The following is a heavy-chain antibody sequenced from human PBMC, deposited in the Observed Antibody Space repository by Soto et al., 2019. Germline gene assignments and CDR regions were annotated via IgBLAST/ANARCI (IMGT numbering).Heavy chain of an antibody. CDR3: AKEGVADKYYYYGMDV. D-gene: IGHD3-3*01. Sequence: QVQLVESGGGVVHPGRSLRLSCVASGFTFSSYPIHWVRQAPGKGLEWVTTISSDGNDKYYSDSVKGRFTTSRDNSKNTVYLQMNNLRVEDTAVYYCAKEGVADKYYYYGMDVWGQGTTVNVSS. V-gene: IGHV3-30*04. CDR1: GFTFSSYP. J-gene: IGHJ6*02. CDR2: ISSDGNDK.